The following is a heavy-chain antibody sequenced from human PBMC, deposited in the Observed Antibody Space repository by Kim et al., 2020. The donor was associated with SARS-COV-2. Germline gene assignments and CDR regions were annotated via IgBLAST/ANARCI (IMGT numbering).Heavy chain of an antibody. D-gene: IGHD6-13*01. Sequence: ASVKVSCKASGYTFTGYYMHWVRQAPGQGLEWMGRINPNSGGTNYAQKFQGRVTMTRDTSISTAYMELSRLRSDDTAVYYCARLSKYSSSWYGLGWFDPWGQGTLVPVSS. CDR3: ARLSKYSSSWYGLGWFDP. V-gene: IGHV1-2*06. CDR1: GYTFTGYY. J-gene: IGHJ5*02. CDR2: INPNSGGT.